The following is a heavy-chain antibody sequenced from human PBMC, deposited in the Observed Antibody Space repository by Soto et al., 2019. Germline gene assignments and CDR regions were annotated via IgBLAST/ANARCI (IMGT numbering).Heavy chain of an antibody. CDR2: IYPSVSS. CDR1: GFAISRGYY. J-gene: IGHJ4*02. CDR3: AREKVGTTFFDT. V-gene: IGHV4-38-2*02. D-gene: IGHD2-21*02. Sequence: NPSETLSLTCSVSGFAISRGYYWSWVRQPPGKGLEWIGSIYPSVSSYHNPSLATRLGLSIDASKNQFTLNLTSVTAADTALYFCAREKVGTTFFDTWGQGIQVTAPQ.